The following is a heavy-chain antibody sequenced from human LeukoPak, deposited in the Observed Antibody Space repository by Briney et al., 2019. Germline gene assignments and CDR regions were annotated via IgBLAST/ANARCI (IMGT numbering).Heavy chain of an antibody. CDR2: IYTSGST. Sequence: PSETLSLTCTVSGGSVSSGSYQWSWIRQPAGKGLEWIGRIYTSGSTNYDPSLESRVIISMDTSKNQFSLRLNSVTAADTAVCYCASSRGLTLVFQHWGQGTLVTVSS. J-gene: IGHJ1*01. D-gene: IGHD1-26*01. CDR3: ASSRGLTLVFQH. CDR1: GGSVSSGSYQ. V-gene: IGHV4-61*10.